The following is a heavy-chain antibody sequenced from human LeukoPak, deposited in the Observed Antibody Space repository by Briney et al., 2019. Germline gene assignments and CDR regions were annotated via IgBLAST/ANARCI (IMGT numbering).Heavy chain of an antibody. Sequence: GGSLRLSCAASGFTFSSYEMNWVRQAPGKGLEWVSYISSSGSTIYYADSVKGRFTISRDNSKNTLYLQMNSLRAEDTAVYYCAKDIGSNYYYYMDVWGKGTTVTISS. CDR3: AKDIGSNYYYYMDV. CDR2: ISSSGSTI. D-gene: IGHD2-15*01. J-gene: IGHJ6*03. CDR1: GFTFSSYE. V-gene: IGHV3-48*03.